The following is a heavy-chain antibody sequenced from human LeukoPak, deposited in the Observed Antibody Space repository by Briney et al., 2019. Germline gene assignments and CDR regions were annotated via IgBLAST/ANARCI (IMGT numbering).Heavy chain of an antibody. J-gene: IGHJ4*02. CDR2: ITSSGNYI. CDR3: ARDSWSSNQDY. D-gene: IGHD6-13*01. V-gene: IGHV3-21*06. Sequence: PGGSLRLSCAASGFSFSSCNMNWVRQAPGRGLEWVSSITSSGNYIYYADSVKGRFTISRDNAENSLFLQMNGLRVEDTAVYFCARDSWSSNQDYWGQGTLVTVSS. CDR1: GFSFSSCN.